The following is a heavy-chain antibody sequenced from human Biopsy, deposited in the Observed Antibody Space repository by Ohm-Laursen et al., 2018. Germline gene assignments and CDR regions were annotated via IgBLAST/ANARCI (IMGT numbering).Heavy chain of an antibody. CDR2: IYYSGTT. CDR3: ARRPYGGTRYWYFDL. V-gene: IGHV4-31*01. D-gene: IGHD4-23*01. CDR1: GGSVSSGGFY. J-gene: IGHJ2*01. Sequence: SLTLSFTSTVSGGSVSSGGFYWSWIRQHPGKGLEWIGYIYYSGTTYYNPSLKSLVTISVDTSKNQFSLKLNSVTAADTAVYYCARRPYGGTRYWYFDLWGRGTLVTVSS.